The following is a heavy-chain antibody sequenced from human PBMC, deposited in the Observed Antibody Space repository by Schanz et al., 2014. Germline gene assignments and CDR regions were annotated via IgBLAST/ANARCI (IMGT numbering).Heavy chain of an antibody. Sequence: QVQLVQSGTQVKKPGASVKVSCKASGYTFTDYGVIWVRQAIGQGPEWMGWMQPDSGKTHYAEKFQGRVAMTRDVSISTAYMELSSLASEDTAVYYCARGQRRTIGRPFGPWGHGTLVTVSS. V-gene: IGHV1-8*02. CDR3: ARGQRRTIGRPFGP. D-gene: IGHD6-25*01. J-gene: IGHJ5*02. CDR2: MQPDSGKT. CDR1: GYTFTDYG.